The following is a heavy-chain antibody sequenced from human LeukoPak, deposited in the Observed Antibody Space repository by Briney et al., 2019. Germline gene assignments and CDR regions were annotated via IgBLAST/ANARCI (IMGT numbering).Heavy chain of an antibody. J-gene: IGHJ4*02. CDR1: GYSFITYW. CDR2: IYPGDSDT. D-gene: IGHD1/OR15-1a*01. Sequence: GASLQISCEGSGYSFITYWIAWVRQLPGKGLEWMGIIYPGDSDTRYSPSFQGQVTISADKSISTAYLQWSSLKAADTAMYYCAREYRNTFDSWGQGTLVTVSS. CDR3: AREYRNTFDS. V-gene: IGHV5-51*01.